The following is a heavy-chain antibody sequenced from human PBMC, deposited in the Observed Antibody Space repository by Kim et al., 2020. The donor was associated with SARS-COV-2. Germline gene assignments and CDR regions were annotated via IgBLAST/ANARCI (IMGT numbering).Heavy chain of an antibody. CDR1: GYTFTSYD. Sequence: ASVKVSCKASGYTFTSYDINWVRQATGQGLEWMGWMNPNSGNTGYAQKFQGRVTMTRNTSISTAYMELSSLRSEDTAVYYCARIWGLRWSQHDYGDQGPHYYYYMDVWGKGTTVTVSS. J-gene: IGHJ6*03. V-gene: IGHV1-8*01. CDR2: MNPNSGNT. CDR3: ARIWGLRWSQHDYGDQGPHYYYYMDV. D-gene: IGHD4-17*01.